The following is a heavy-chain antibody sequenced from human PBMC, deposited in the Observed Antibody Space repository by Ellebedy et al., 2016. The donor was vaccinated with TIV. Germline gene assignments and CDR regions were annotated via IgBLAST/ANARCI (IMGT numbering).Heavy chain of an antibody. CDR3: ARMRSYGFSTPAY. D-gene: IGHD3-16*01. CDR2: MYHSGST. Sequence: SETLSLXXSVSGFSISGGYYRGWTRPTPGKGLEWIGSMYHSGSTYYNPSLKSRVTLSVDTSRNQLSLQVTSVTAADTAIYYCARMRSYGFSTPAYWGQGTLVTVSP. CDR1: GFSISGGYY. J-gene: IGHJ4*02. V-gene: IGHV4-38-2*02.